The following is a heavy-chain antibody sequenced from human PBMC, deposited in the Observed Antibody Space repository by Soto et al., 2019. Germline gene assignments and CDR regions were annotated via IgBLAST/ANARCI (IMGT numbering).Heavy chain of an antibody. CDR1: GVSFSDYY. V-gene: IGHV4-34*01. D-gene: IGHD6-6*01. J-gene: IGHJ4*02. Sequence: QILLQQWGAGLLKPSETLSLTCAVYGVSFSDYYWSWIRQPPGKGLEWIGKINHSGSTNYNPSLKSRVNISVDTSKNQFSLKLSSVTAADTAVYYCARTSRFDYWGQGTLVTVSS. CDR3: ARTSRFDY. CDR2: INHSGST.